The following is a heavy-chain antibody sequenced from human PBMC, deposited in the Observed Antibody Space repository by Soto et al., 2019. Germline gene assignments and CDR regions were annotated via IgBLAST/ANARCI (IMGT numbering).Heavy chain of an antibody. CDR3: ARDGHWGLDY. J-gene: IGHJ4*02. CDR1: GYTYTTYG. CDR2: MSSYNGNT. Sequence: ASVKVSCKASGYTYTTYGFSWVRQAPGQGLEWMGWMSSYNGNTNYAQKFQGRVTMTTDTSTGTAYMELRSLRSDDTAVYYCARDGHWGLDYWGQATMVTVSS. V-gene: IGHV1-18*01. D-gene: IGHD7-27*01.